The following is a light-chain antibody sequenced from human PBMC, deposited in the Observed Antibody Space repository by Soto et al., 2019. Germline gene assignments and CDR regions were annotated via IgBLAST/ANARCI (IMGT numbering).Light chain of an antibody. Sequence: DIQMTQSPSSLSASVGDRVTITCRASQSISSYLNWYQQKPGKAPMLLIYAASSLQSGVPSRFSGSGSGTDFTLTISSLQPEDFATYYCQQSYSTPDTFGPGTKVDIK. V-gene: IGKV1-39*01. CDR1: QSISSY. J-gene: IGKJ3*01. CDR3: QQSYSTPDT. CDR2: AAS.